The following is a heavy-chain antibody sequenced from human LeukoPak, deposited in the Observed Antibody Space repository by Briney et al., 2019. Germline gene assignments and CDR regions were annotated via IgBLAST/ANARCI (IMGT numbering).Heavy chain of an antibody. V-gene: IGHV3-53*01. Sequence: GGSLRLSCAASGFTVSSNYMSWVRQAPGKGLEWVSVIYSGGSTYYADSVKGRFTISRDNSKNTLYLQMNSLRAEDTAVYYCARESELLSGLDYWGQGTLVTVSS. CDR1: GFTVSSNY. CDR2: IYSGGST. CDR3: ARESELLSGLDY. D-gene: IGHD1-26*01. J-gene: IGHJ4*02.